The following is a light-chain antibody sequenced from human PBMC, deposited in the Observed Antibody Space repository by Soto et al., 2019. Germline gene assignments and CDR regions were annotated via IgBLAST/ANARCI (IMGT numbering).Light chain of an antibody. CDR3: QQRSNWPRLT. J-gene: IGKJ4*01. V-gene: IGKV3-11*01. Sequence: EIVMTQSPGTLSVSPGERATLSCRASRGISSYLAWYQQKPGQAPRLLIYDASNRATGIPARFSGSGSGTDFTLTISSLEPEDFAVYYCQQRSNWPRLTFGGGTKVDIK. CDR2: DAS. CDR1: RGISSY.